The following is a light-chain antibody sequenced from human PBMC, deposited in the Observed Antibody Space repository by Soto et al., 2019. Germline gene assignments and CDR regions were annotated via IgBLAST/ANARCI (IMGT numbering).Light chain of an antibody. CDR1: SSNIGAGYD. J-gene: IGLJ3*02. V-gene: IGLV1-40*01. Sequence: QSVLTQPPSVAGAQGQRVTISCTGSSSNIGAGYDVHWYQQLPGTAPKLLIYGNSNRPSGVPDRFSDSKSGTSASLAITGRQAEEEADYYCQSYDSSLSGVFGGGTKLTVL. CDR3: QSYDSSLSGV. CDR2: GNS.